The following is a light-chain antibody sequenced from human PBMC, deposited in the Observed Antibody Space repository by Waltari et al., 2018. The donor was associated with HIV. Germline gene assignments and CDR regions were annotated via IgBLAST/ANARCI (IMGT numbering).Light chain of an antibody. CDR3: VSYTEKDTFLL. J-gene: IGLJ2*01. CDR2: DVT. CDR1: SNDIGTYNF. Sequence: QSALTQPPSASGSPGQSVAISCTGSSNDIGTYNFVSWYQHHPGKAPKLLIYDVTRRPPGIPDRFSGTKSGYTASLTFSDLQVEDEADYYCVSYTEKDTFLLFGGGTKLAV. V-gene: IGLV2-8*01.